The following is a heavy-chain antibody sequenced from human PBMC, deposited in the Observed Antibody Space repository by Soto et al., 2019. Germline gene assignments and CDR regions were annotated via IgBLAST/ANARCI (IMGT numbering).Heavy chain of an antibody. V-gene: IGHV1-69*12. CDR2: ITPIFGTA. J-gene: IGHJ6*02. Sequence: QVQLVQSGAEVKKPGSSVKVSCKASGGTFSSYAISWVRQAPGQGLEWMGGITPIFGTANYAQKVQGRVTIXAXAXXSTAYMELSSLRSEATAVYYCARNPDTNYYYGRDVWGQGTTVTVSS. CDR3: ARNPDTNYYYGRDV. CDR1: GGTFSSYA.